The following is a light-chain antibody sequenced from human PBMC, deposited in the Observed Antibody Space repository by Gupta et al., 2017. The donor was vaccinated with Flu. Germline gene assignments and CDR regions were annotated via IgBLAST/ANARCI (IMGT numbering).Light chain of an antibody. Sequence: SYEMTQPPSVSVSPGQTARITCSGDTLSNKYVYWYQQKPGQAPVMVMYKDSKRPSGITERFSGSTSGTTATLTIGGVQAEDEADYYCQSADGSGTYVFGSGTKVTVL. J-gene: IGLJ1*01. V-gene: IGLV3-25*02. CDR3: QSADGSGTYV. CDR2: KDS. CDR1: TLSNKY.